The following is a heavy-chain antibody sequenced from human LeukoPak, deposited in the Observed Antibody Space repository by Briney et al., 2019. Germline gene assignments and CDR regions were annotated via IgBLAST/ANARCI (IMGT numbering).Heavy chain of an antibody. CDR1: GFSFSSYA. V-gene: IGHV3-30-3*01. D-gene: IGHD1-26*01. CDR2: ISYDGSNK. CDR3: AGDVVGALGY. J-gene: IGHJ4*02. Sequence: GGSLRLSCAGSGFSFSSYAMHWVRQAPGKGLEWVAVISYDGSNKYYADSVKGRFTISRDNSKNTLYLQMNSLRAEDTAVYYCAGDVVGALGYWGQGTLVTVSS.